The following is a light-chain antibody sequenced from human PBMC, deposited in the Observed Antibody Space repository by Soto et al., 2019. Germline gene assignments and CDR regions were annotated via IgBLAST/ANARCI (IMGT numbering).Light chain of an antibody. CDR3: SSYTSSSTRV. V-gene: IGLV2-14*01. CDR2: EVS. CDR1: SSDVGGYNY. Sequence: QSALTQPASVSGSPGQSITISCTGTSSDVGGYNYVSWYQQHPGKAPKLMIYEVSNRPSGVSNRFSGSKSGNTASLTISGLQAEDEADYYSSSYTSSSTRVFGGGTQLTVL. J-gene: IGLJ3*02.